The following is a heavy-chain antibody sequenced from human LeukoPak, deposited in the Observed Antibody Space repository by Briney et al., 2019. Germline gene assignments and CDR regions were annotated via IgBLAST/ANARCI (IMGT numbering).Heavy chain of an antibody. CDR3: ARSRIAVAGLENYYYMDV. Sequence: ASVKVSCKASGYTFTGYYMHWVRQAPGQGLEWMGWINPNSGGTNYAQKFQDRVTMTRDTSISTAYMELSRLRSDDTAVYYCARSRIAVAGLENYYYMDVWGKGTTVTVSS. CDR1: GYTFTGYY. V-gene: IGHV1-2*02. J-gene: IGHJ6*03. D-gene: IGHD6-19*01. CDR2: INPNSGGT.